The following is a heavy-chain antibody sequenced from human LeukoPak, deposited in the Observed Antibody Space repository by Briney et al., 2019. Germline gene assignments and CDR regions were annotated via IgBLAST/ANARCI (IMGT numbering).Heavy chain of an antibody. CDR3: ARGPYCSSTSCSPTGWFDP. V-gene: IGHV4-4*07. CDR2: IYTSGST. Sequence: PSETLSLTCTVSGHSINTDYYWAWIRQPAGKGLEWIGRIYTSGSTNYNPSLKSRVTMSVDTSKNQFSLKLSSVTAADTAVYYCARGPYCSSTSCSPTGWFDPWGQGTLVTVSS. CDR1: GHSINTDYY. J-gene: IGHJ5*02. D-gene: IGHD2-2*01.